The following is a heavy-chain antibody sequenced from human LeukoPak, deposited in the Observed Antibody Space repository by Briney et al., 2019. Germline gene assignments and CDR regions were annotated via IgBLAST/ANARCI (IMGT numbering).Heavy chain of an antibody. V-gene: IGHV3-48*03. CDR2: ISGSGSSI. CDR3: ARDRSGFYKWFDP. CDR1: GFTFSSYE. D-gene: IGHD6-19*01. J-gene: IGHJ5*02. Sequence: GGSLRLSCEASGFTFSSYEMNWVRQAPGKGLEWVSYISGSGSSIHYADSAKGRFTISRDSAKNSLYLQMHSLRAEDTAVYYCARDRSGFYKWFDPWGQGTLVTVSS.